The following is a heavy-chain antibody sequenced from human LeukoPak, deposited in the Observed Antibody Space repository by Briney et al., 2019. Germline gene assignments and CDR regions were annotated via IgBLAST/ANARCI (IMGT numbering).Heavy chain of an antibody. CDR2: ISAYNGNT. D-gene: IGHD3-3*01. J-gene: IGHJ4*02. CDR1: GYTFTSYG. CDR3: ARDKGGFGVDFDY. V-gene: IGHV1-18*01. Sequence: ASAKVSCKASGYTFTSYGISWVRQAPGQGLGWMGWISAYNGNTNYAQKLQGRVTMTTDASTSTAYMELRSLRSDDTAAYYCARDKGGFGVDFDYWGQGTLVTVSS.